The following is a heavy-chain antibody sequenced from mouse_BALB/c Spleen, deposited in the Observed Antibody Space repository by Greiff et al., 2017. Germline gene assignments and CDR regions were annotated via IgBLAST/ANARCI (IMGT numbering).Heavy chain of an antibody. J-gene: IGHJ4*01. CDR2: IDTSDSYT. V-gene: IGHV1-69*01. CDR3: ASIGSATYAMDD. Sequence: QVQLQQPGAELVMPGASVKMSCKASGYTFTDYWMHWVKQRPGQGLEWIGAIDTSDSYTSYNQKFKGKATLTVDESSSTAYMQLSSLTSEDSAVYYCASIGSATYAMDDWGQGTSVTVSS. D-gene: IGHD1-2*01. CDR1: GYTFTDYW.